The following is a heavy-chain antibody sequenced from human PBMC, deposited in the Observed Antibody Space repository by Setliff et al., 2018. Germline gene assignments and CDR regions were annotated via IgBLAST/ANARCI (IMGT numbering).Heavy chain of an antibody. CDR3: ARSFSRSEKFLLDY. CDR2: ILHSGNI. V-gene: IGHV4-34*12. Sequence: KASETLSLTCAVYGGSFSGYYWSWIRQPPGKRLEWIGEILHSGNINYNPSLKSRVTISMDTSKNQFPLKVNSVTAADTAVYYCARSFSRSEKFLLDYWGQGALVTVSS. J-gene: IGHJ4*02. D-gene: IGHD2-15*01. CDR1: GGSFSGYY.